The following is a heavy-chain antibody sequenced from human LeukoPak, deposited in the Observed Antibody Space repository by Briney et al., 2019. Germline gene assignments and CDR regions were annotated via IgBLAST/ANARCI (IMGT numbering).Heavy chain of an antibody. CDR2: ISYDGSNK. CDR1: GFTFSSNG. V-gene: IGHV3-30*18. Sequence: QPGRSLRLSCAASGFTFSSNGMHWVRQAPGKGLEWVAVISYDGSNKYYADSVKGRFTISRDNSKNTVYLQMNSLRAEDTAVYYCAKVHLQFAFDYWGQGTLVTVSS. CDR3: AKVHLQFAFDY. J-gene: IGHJ4*02. D-gene: IGHD3-16*01.